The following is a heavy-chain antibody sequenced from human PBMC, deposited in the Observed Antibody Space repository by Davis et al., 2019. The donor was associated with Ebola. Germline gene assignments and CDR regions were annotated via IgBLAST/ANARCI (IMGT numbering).Heavy chain of an antibody. CDR2: ISAYNGNT. Sequence: ASVTVSCKASVYTFTRYGISWVRQAPGQGLESMGWISAYNGNTNYAQKLQGRVTMTTDTSTSTAYMELRSLRSDGTDVYYCARDHRIAARPPFDYWGQRTLVTVSS. D-gene: IGHD6-6*01. J-gene: IGHJ4*02. CDR1: VYTFTRYG. V-gene: IGHV1-18*01. CDR3: ARDHRIAARPPFDY.